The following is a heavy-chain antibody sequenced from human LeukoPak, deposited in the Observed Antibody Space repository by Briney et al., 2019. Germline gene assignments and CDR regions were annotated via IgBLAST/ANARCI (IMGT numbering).Heavy chain of an antibody. CDR3: TTDRYANYYFDY. D-gene: IGHD2-8*01. J-gene: IGHJ4*02. CDR1: GFTFSNAW. Sequence: GGSLRLSCAASGFTFSNAWMSWVRQAPGKGLEWVGRIKSKTDGGATDYAAPVKGRFTISRDDSKNTLYLQMNSLKTEDTAVYYCTTDRYANYYFDYWGQGTLVTVSS. V-gene: IGHV3-15*01. CDR2: IKSKTDGGAT.